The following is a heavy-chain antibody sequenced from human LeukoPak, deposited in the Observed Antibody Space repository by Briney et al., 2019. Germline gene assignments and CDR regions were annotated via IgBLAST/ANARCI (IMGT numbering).Heavy chain of an antibody. CDR3: AKSVATAGPRKYYFDY. V-gene: IGHV3-23*01. CDR2: ISGSGGST. CDR1: GFTFSSYA. J-gene: IGHJ4*02. Sequence: GGSLRLSCAASGFTFSSYAMSWVRQAPGKGLEWVSAISGSGGSTYYADSVKGRFTISRDNSKNTLYLQMNSLRAEDTAVYYCAKSVATAGPRKYYFDYWGQGTLVTVSS. D-gene: IGHD6-13*01.